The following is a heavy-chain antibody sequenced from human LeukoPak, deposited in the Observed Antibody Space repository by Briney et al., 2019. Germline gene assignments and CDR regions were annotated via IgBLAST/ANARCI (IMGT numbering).Heavy chain of an antibody. CDR2: IYYSGST. V-gene: IGHV4-59*13. J-gene: IGHJ6*02. Sequence: PAGPLRPTGSVLGSALRSYDWTWIRQSPGKGLEWIGSIYYSGSTHYKPSLTKRVTLSVATSKTQSPTNLGSVTAAGTAVYYSARSRLLWFGEFPSYYGMDVWGQGTTVTVSS. D-gene: IGHD3-10*01. CDR1: GSALRSYD. CDR3: ARSRLLWFGEFPSYYGMDV.